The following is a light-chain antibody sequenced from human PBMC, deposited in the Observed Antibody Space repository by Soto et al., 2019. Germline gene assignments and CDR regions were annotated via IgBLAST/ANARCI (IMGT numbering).Light chain of an antibody. CDR2: GAS. J-gene: IGKJ1*01. Sequence: ETVLTQSPGTLSLSPGERATLSCRASQTIRSNYLAWYRQTPGQAPRLLIYGASNRATGIADRFSGSGPGTDLTLLLSRLEPEDFALYYCQQYGSSPWTFGQGTKVEIK. V-gene: IGKV3-20*01. CDR1: QTIRSNY. CDR3: QQYGSSPWT.